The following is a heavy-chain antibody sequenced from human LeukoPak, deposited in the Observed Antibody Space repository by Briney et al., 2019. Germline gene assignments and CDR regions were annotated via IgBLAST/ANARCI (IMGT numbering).Heavy chain of an antibody. Sequence: PGGSLRLSCAASGFTFSSYAMSWVRQAPGKGLEWVSAISGSGGSAYYADSVKGRFTISRDNSKNTLYLQMNSLRAEDTAVYYCAKDLLEEEHYFDYWGQGTLVTVSS. V-gene: IGHV3-23*01. J-gene: IGHJ4*02. CDR1: GFTFSSYA. D-gene: IGHD1-1*01. CDR2: ISGSGGSA. CDR3: AKDLLEEEHYFDY.